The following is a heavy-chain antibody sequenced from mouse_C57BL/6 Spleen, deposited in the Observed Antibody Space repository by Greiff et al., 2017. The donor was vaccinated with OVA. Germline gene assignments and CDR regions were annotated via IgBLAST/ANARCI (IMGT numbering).Heavy chain of an antibody. Sequence: EVQLVESGGGLVQPGGSLSLSCAASGFTFTDYYMSWVRQPPGKALEWLGFIRNKANGYTTEYSASVKGRFTISRDNSQSILYLQMNALRADDSATYYCARSVSNWGDYWGQGTTLTVSS. CDR1: GFTFTDYY. CDR3: ARSVSNWGDY. CDR2: IRNKANGYTT. V-gene: IGHV7-3*01. D-gene: IGHD4-1*01. J-gene: IGHJ2*01.